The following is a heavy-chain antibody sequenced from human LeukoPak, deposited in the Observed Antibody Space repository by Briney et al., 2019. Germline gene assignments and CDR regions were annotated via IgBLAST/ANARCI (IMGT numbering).Heavy chain of an antibody. CDR2: INPNSGGT. V-gene: IGHV1-2*02. J-gene: IGHJ4*02. CDR1: GYTFTGYY. D-gene: IGHD6-13*01. CDR3: ARVDRLGIAAAGADY. Sequence: ASVKVSCKASGYTFTGYYMHWVRQAPGQGLEWMGWINPNSGGTNYAQKFQGRVTMTRDTSISTTYMEVSRLRSDDTAVYYCARVDRLGIAAAGADYWGQGTLVTVSS.